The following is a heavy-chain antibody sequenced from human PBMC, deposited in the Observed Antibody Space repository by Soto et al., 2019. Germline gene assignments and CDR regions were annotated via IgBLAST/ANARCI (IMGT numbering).Heavy chain of an antibody. D-gene: IGHD1-1*01. Sequence: EVQLVESGGGLVQPGGSLRLSCAASGFTFSSYWMSWVRQAPGKGLEWVANIKQDGSEKYYVDSVKGRFTISRDNAKNSLYLQMNSLRAEDTAVYYCAREGNGTDYYYYGMDVWGQGTTVTVSS. CDR1: GFTFSSYW. CDR2: IKQDGSEK. CDR3: AREGNGTDYYYYGMDV. V-gene: IGHV3-7*03. J-gene: IGHJ6*02.